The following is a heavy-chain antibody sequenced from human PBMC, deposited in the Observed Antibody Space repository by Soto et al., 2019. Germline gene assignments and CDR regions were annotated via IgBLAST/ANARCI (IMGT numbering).Heavy chain of an antibody. V-gene: IGHV4-59*08. Sequence: SETLSLTCTVSGGSISSYYWSWIRQPPGKGLEWIGYIYYSGSTNYNPSLKSRVTISVDTSKNQFSLKLSSVTAADTAVYYCAFYGDRDAFDIWGQGTMVTVSS. CDR1: GGSISSYY. J-gene: IGHJ3*02. CDR2: IYYSGST. D-gene: IGHD4-17*01. CDR3: AFYGDRDAFDI.